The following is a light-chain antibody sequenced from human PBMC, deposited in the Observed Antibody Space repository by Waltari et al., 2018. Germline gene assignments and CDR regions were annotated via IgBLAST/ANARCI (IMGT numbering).Light chain of an antibody. CDR2: DAS. V-gene: IGKV3-11*01. Sequence: ETVLTQSPVTLSLSPGARATLSCRASEDVSIYLAWYQQKPGQAPRLLIYDASNRATGIPARFSGSGSGTDFTLTISSLEPEDFALYYCQQRRNWPPLTFGGGTKVE. CDR3: QQRRNWPPLT. CDR1: EDVSIY. J-gene: IGKJ4*01.